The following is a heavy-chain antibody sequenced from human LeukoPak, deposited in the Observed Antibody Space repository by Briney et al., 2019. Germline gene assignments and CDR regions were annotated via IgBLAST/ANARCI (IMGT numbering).Heavy chain of an antibody. Sequence: ASVKVSCKASGYTFTSYDINWVRQATGQGLEWMGWMNPNSGNTGYAQKFQGRVTMTRNTSISTAYMELSSLRSEDTAVYYCARIPAAGTGGYYYYYYMDVWGKGTTVTVSS. V-gene: IGHV1-8*01. CDR3: ARIPAAGTGGYYYYYYMDV. CDR2: MNPNSGNT. J-gene: IGHJ6*03. CDR1: GYTFTSYD. D-gene: IGHD6-13*01.